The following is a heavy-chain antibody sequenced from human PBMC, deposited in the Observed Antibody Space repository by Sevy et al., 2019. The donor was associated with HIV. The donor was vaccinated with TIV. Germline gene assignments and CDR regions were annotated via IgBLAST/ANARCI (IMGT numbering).Heavy chain of an antibody. CDR1: GGSISSSSYY. J-gene: IGHJ4*02. V-gene: IGHV4-39*01. CDR3: ARQFPNERDDLDN. Sequence: SETLSLTCTVSGGSISSSSYYWGWIRQPPGKGLEWIGSIYYSGSTYYNPSLKSRVTISVDTSKNQFSLKLSSVTAADTAVYYCARQFPNERDDLDNWGQGTLVTVSS. CDR2: IYYSGST. D-gene: IGHD2-21*01.